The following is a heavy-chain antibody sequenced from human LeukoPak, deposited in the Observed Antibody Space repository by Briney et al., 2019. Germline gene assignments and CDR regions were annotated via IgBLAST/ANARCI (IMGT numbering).Heavy chain of an antibody. CDR2: INHSGST. D-gene: IGHD3-10*02. V-gene: IGHV4-34*01. Sequence: SETLSLTCAVYGGSFSGYYWSWIRQPPGKGLEWIGEINHSGSTNYNPSLKSRVTISVDTSKNQFSLKLSSVTAADTAVYYCARANYVYWGQGTLVTVSS. J-gene: IGHJ4*02. CDR3: ARANYVY. CDR1: GGSFSGYY.